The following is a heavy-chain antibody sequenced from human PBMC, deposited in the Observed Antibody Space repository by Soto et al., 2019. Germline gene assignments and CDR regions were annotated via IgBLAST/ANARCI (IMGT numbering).Heavy chain of an antibody. CDR3: ARGSYSSGWYDRVWFVDY. CDR1: GGSFSGYY. Sequence: QVQLQQWGAGLLKPSETLSLTCAVYGGSFSGYYWSWIRQPPGKGLEWIGEINHSGSTNYNPSLKIRVTISVDTAKNQFSLKLSSVTAADTAVYYCARGSYSSGWYDRVWFVDYWGQGTLVTVSS. V-gene: IGHV4-34*01. J-gene: IGHJ4*02. D-gene: IGHD6-19*01. CDR2: INHSGST.